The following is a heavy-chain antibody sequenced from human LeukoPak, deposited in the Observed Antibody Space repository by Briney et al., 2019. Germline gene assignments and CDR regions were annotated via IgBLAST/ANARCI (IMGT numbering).Heavy chain of an antibody. D-gene: IGHD4-23*01. V-gene: IGHV3-23*01. CDR2: ISGSGGST. J-gene: IGHJ4*02. CDR3: AKSAVSSLTVVTSYFDY. Sequence: GGSLRLSCAASGFTFSSYAMSWVRQAPRKGLEWVSAISGSGGSTYYADSVKGRFTISRDNSKNTLYLQMNSLRAEDTAVYYCAKSAVSSLTVVTSYFDYWGQGTLVTVSS. CDR1: GFTFSSYA.